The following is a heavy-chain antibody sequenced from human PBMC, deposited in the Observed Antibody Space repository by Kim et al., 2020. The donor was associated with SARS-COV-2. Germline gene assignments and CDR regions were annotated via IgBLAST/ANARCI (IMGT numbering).Heavy chain of an antibody. J-gene: IGHJ4*02. CDR2: ISGSGGST. CDR3: AKAIGSSGLIYYFYY. D-gene: IGHD3-22*01. CDR1: GFTFSSYA. V-gene: IGHV3-23*01. Sequence: GGSLRLSCAASGFTFSSYAMSWVRQAPGKGLEWVSAISGSGGSTYYADSVKGRFTISRDNSKNTLYLQMNSLRAEDTAVYYCAKAIGSSGLIYYFYYWGQGTLVTVSS.